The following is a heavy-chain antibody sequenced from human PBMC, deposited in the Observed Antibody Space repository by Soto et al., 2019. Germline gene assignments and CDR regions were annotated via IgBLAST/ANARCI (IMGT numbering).Heavy chain of an antibody. D-gene: IGHD3-9*01. J-gene: IGHJ4*02. CDR3: ANPPISNFNSYQFDIYY. V-gene: IGHV3-23*01. CDR2: ISGSGGST. CDR1: GFTFSSYA. Sequence: PGGSLRLSCAASGFTFSSYAMSWVRQAPGKGLEWVSAISGSGGSTYYADSVKGRFTISRDNSKNTLYLQMNSLRAEDTAVYYCANPPISNFNSYQFDIYYWGQGTLVTVSS.